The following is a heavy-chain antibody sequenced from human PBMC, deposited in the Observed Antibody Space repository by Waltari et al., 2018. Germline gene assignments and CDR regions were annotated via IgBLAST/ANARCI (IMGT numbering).Heavy chain of an antibody. D-gene: IGHD3-22*01. CDR1: GFTFADYG. V-gene: IGHV3-20*04. CDR3: ARGGDSSWPR. J-gene: IGHJ4*02. Sequence: VESGGGVIWPGGSLRLSCEAAGFTFADYGMSWGRQGPGKGLEWVAGINWKGDKVAYGDAVRGRFIISRDNAKNLLYLQMNTVGLDDTALYYCARGGDSSWPRWGQGTLVTVSA. CDR2: INWKGDKV.